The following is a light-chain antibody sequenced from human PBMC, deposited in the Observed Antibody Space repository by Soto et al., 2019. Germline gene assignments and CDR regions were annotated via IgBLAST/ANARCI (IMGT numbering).Light chain of an antibody. CDR1: QSISSW. CDR3: QQYNSFPCT. CDR2: KAS. J-gene: IGKJ1*01. V-gene: IGKV1-5*03. Sequence: DIQMTQSPSTLSASVGDRVTITCRASQSISSWLAWYQQKPGKAPKLLIYKASTLGSGVPSRFSGSGSGTEFTLTISSLQPDDFAAYYCQQYNSFPCTFGQGTKVEIK.